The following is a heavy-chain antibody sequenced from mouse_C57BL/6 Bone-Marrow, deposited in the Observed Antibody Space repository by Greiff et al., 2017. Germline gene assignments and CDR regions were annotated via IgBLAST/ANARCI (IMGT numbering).Heavy chain of an antibody. CDR1: GYTFTSYG. J-gene: IGHJ3*01. D-gene: IGHD2-1*01. Sequence: QVQLQQSGAELARPGASVKLSCKASGYTFTSYGISWVKQRTGQGLEWIGEIYPRSGNTYYNEKFKGKATMTADKSSSTAYMELRSLTSEDSAVYFCARDGLLSAWFAYWGQGTLVTVSA. V-gene: IGHV1-81*01. CDR2: IYPRSGNT. CDR3: ARDGLLSAWFAY.